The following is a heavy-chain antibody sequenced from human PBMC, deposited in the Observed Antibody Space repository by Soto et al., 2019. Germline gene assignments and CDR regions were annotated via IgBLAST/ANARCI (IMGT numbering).Heavy chain of an antibody. CDR2: IIPIFGTA. Sequence: SVKVSCKASGGTFSSYAISWVRQAPGQGLEWMGGIIPIFGTANYAQKFQGRVTNTADESTSTAYMELSSLRSEDTAVYYCARDRRPDYSSSSLIYYYYGMDVWGQGTTVTVSS. CDR3: ARDRRPDYSSSSLIYYYYGMDV. CDR1: GGTFSSYA. D-gene: IGHD6-6*01. V-gene: IGHV1-69*13. J-gene: IGHJ6*02.